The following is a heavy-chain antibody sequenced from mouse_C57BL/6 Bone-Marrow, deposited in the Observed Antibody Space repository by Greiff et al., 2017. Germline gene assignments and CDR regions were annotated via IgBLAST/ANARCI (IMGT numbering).Heavy chain of an antibody. CDR3: TTVVAHYYAMDY. Sequence: LQQSGGGLVQPGGSMKLSCAASGFTFSDAWMDWVRQSPEKGLEWVAEIRNKANNHATYYAESVKGRFTISRDDSKSSVYLQMNSLRAEDTGIYYCTTVVAHYYAMDYWGQGTSVTVSS. J-gene: IGHJ4*01. CDR2: IRNKANNHAT. D-gene: IGHD1-1*01. V-gene: IGHV6-6*01. CDR1: GFTFSDAW.